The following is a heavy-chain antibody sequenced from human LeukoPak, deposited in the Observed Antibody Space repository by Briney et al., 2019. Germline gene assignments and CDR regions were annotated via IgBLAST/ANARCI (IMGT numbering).Heavy chain of an antibody. CDR1: GGSISSGDYY. CDR2: IYYSGST. D-gene: IGHD3-3*01. V-gene: IGHV4-30-4*01. J-gene: IGHJ4*02. CDR3: ARLFAVVTRFFDY. Sequence: PSETLSLTCTVSGGSISSGDYYWSWIRQPPGKGLEWIGYIYYSGSTYYNPSLKSRVTISLDTSTNQFSLKLSSVTAADTAVYYCARLFAVVTRFFDYWGQGTLVTVSS.